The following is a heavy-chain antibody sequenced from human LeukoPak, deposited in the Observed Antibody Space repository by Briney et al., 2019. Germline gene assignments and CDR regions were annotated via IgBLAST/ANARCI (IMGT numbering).Heavy chain of an antibody. V-gene: IGHV3-73*01. Sequence: VRWAPGQGKERVGRIRSKANSYATAYAVSVKGRFTISRDDSKNTAYLQMNSLKTEDTAVYYWTSHAEGYSGYDPTDYWGQGTPVTVSS. D-gene: IGHD5-12*01. J-gene: IGHJ4*02. CDR3: TSHAEGYSGYDPTDY. CDR2: IRSKANSYAT.